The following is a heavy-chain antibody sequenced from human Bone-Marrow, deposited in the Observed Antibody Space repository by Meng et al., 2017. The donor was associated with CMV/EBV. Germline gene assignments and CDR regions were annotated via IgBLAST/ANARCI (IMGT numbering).Heavy chain of an antibody. CDR2: ISGSGGST. D-gene: IGHD1-26*01. CDR3: ARVVGRFDY. V-gene: IGHV3-23*01. Sequence: GESLKISCAASGFTFSDYYMSWVRQAPGKGLEWVSAISGSGGSTYYADSVKGRFTISRDNSKNTLYLQMNSLRAEDTAVYYCARVVGRFDYWGQGTLVTVSS. CDR1: GFTFSDYY. J-gene: IGHJ4*02.